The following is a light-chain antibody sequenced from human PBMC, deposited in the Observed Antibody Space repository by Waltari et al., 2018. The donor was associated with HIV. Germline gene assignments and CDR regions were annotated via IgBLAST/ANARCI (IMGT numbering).Light chain of an antibody. J-gene: IGKJ1*01. CDR1: QSISTN. CDR2: GAS. CDR3: QQYDKWPPWT. V-gene: IGKV3-15*01. Sequence: EVVMTPSPATLSVSPGEGASLSCRASQSISTNLAWYQQKPGQAPRLLIYGASTRATDIPARFSGSGSGTHFTLTISSLQPEDVALYYCQQYDKWPPWTFGQGTTVDLK.